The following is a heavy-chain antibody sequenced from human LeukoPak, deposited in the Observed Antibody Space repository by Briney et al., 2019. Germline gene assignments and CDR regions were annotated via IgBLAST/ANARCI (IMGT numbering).Heavy chain of an antibody. J-gene: IGHJ3*02. CDR1: GGSISSYY. D-gene: IGHD4-17*01. CDR2: IYYSGST. V-gene: IGHV4-59*01. Sequence: SETLSLTCTVSGGSISSYYWSWIRQPPGKGLEWIGYIYYSGSTNYNPSLKSRVTISVDTSKNQFSLKLSSVTAADTAVYYCARGGLGDYGDYLYAFDIWGQGTMVTVSS. CDR3: ARGGLGDYGDYLYAFDI.